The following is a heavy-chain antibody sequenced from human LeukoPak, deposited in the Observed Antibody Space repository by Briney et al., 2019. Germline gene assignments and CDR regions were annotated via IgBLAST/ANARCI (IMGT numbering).Heavy chain of an antibody. Sequence: GGSLRLSCAASGFSFSNSSMNWVRQAPGKGLEWVAVIWYDGSNRYYADSVKGRFTISRDNSKNTLYLQMNSLRAEDTAVYYCARDGAIAAAGTYYFDYWGQGTLVTVSS. V-gene: IGHV3-33*08. CDR2: IWYDGSNR. J-gene: IGHJ4*02. CDR1: GFSFSNSS. CDR3: ARDGAIAAAGTYYFDY. D-gene: IGHD6-13*01.